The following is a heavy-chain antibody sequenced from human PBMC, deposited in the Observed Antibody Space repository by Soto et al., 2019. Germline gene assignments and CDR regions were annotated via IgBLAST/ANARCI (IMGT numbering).Heavy chain of an antibody. J-gene: IGHJ5*02. V-gene: IGHV4-31*03. Sequence: QVQLQELGPGLVKPSQTLSITCTVSGGSMTSGPYYWSWIRQHPGKGLEWIGYIYYTGSTYSNPSLESRITMTVDTSKNQFSLKLRSVTAADTAVYYCARLFGDYVGWFDPWGQGTLVTVSS. CDR1: GGSMTSGPYY. CDR3: ARLFGDYVGWFDP. D-gene: IGHD4-17*01. CDR2: IYYTGST.